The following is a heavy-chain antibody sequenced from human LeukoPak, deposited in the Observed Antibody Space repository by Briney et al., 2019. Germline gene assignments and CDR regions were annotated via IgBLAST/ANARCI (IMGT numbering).Heavy chain of an antibody. J-gene: IGHJ4*02. CDR3: VRQGTNSGYYLLDY. Sequence: PSETLSLTCAVYGAALSEYYWSWIRQSPGKGLEWIGEVAHKGPTVYSPTLNRKYNPSFKSRVTMSVNPSKNQFSLKLTSVTVADTATYYCVRQGTNSGYYLLDYWGQGHLVIVSS. D-gene: IGHD3-22*01. V-gene: IGHV4-34*01. CDR1: GAALSEYY. CDR2: VAHKGPTVYSPTLNR.